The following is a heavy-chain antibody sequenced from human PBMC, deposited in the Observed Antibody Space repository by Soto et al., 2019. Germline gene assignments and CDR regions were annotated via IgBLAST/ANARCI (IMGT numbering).Heavy chain of an antibody. D-gene: IGHD2-21*02. J-gene: IGHJ5*02. CDR1: GFTISGNY. CDR3: ATGLTLPVRPSFDT. V-gene: IGHV3-66*01. Sequence: EVQLLESGGGVVQPGGSLRLSCVASGFTISGNYITWVRQAPGKGLEWVSVIFSGDNTFYSDSVKGRFTISRDSSKNTVYLQMNRLRGDDTAVYFCATGLTLPVRPSFDTWGQGTLLTVSS. CDR2: IFSGDNT.